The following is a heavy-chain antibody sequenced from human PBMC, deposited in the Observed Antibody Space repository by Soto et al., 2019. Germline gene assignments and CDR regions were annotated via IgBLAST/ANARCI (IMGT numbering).Heavy chain of an antibody. CDR2: ISGSGGST. Sequence: PEGSLILSCAASGFTFSSYPMSWVRQAPGKGLEWVSAISGSGGSTYYADSVKGRFTISRDNSKNTLYLQMNSLRAEDTAVYYCAKDPGIAVAGTYDYCGQGTLVTVS. V-gene: IGHV3-23*01. D-gene: IGHD6-19*01. CDR3: AKDPGIAVAGTYDY. J-gene: IGHJ4*02. CDR1: GFTFSSYP.